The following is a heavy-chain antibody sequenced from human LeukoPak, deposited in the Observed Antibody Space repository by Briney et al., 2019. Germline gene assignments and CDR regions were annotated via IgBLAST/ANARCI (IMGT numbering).Heavy chain of an antibody. Sequence: AASVKVSCKASGYTFTSYGISWVRQAPGQGLEWMGWISAYNGNTNYAQKLQGRVTMTTDTSTSTAYMELRSLRSDDTAVYYCARVVYSSGFHAFDIWGQGTMVTVSS. D-gene: IGHD6-19*01. CDR2: ISAYNGNT. CDR3: ARVVYSSGFHAFDI. V-gene: IGHV1-18*01. J-gene: IGHJ3*02. CDR1: GYTFTSYG.